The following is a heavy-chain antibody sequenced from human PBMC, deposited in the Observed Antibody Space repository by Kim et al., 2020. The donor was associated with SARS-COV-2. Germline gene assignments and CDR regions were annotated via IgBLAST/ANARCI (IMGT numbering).Heavy chain of an antibody. Sequence: TYYNPSLKSRVTISVDTSKNQFSLKLSSVTAADTAVYYCARTPRFSEFDYWGQGTLVTVSS. J-gene: IGHJ4*02. CDR2: T. CDR3: ARTPRFSEFDY. V-gene: IGHV4-31*02. D-gene: IGHD3-3*01.